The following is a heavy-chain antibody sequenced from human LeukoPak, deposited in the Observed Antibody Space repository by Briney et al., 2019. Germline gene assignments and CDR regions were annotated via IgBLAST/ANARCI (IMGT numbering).Heavy chain of an antibody. Sequence: GGSLRLSCAASGFTFDDYGMSWVRQAQGKGLEWVSGINWNGGSTGYADSVKGRFTISRDNAKNSLYLQMNSLRAEDTALYYCARDSRYYYGSGSYSYWGQGTLVTVSS. CDR1: GFTFDDYG. J-gene: IGHJ4*02. D-gene: IGHD3-10*01. CDR2: INWNGGST. V-gene: IGHV3-20*04. CDR3: ARDSRYYYGSGSYSY.